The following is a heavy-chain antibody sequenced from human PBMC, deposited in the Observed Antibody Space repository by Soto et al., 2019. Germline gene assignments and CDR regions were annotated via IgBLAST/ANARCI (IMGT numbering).Heavy chain of an antibody. Sequence: QVQLVQSGAEVKKPGSSVKVSCKASGGTFSSYAISWVRQAPGQGLEWMVGIIPIFGTANHAQKFQGRVKITADESTSTAYMELSSLRSEDTAVYYCAGHTLGSIQPADYWGQGTQVTVSS. D-gene: IGHD5-18*01. CDR1: GGTFSSYA. J-gene: IGHJ4*02. CDR3: AGHTLGSIQPADY. CDR2: IIPIFGTA. V-gene: IGHV1-69*12.